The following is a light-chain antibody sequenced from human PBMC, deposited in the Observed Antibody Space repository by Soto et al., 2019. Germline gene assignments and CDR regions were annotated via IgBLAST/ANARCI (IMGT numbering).Light chain of an antibody. J-gene: IGKJ3*01. V-gene: IGKV3-20*01. CDR3: QQYGSSPFT. Sequence: EIVLTQSPGTLSLSPGERATLSCRASQSVSSINLAWYQQKPGQAPRLLIYGASSRATGIPDRFSGSGFGTDFTLTISRLEPEDLAVYYCQQYGSSPFTFGPGTKVDIK. CDR2: GAS. CDR1: QSVSSIN.